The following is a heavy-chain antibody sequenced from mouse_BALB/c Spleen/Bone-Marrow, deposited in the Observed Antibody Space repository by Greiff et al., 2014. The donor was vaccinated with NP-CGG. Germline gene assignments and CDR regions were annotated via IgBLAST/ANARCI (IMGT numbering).Heavy chain of an antibody. J-gene: IGHJ1*01. V-gene: IGHV1-14*01. CDR1: GYTFTSYV. Sequence: VQLQQSGPELVKPGASVKMSCKASGYTFTSYVIHWVKQKPGQGPEWIGYINPYNDGTKYNEKFKGKATLTSDKSSSTAYMELSSLTSEDSAVYYCARGGYYGTSLYWYFDVWGAGTTVTVSS. D-gene: IGHD1-1*01. CDR3: ARGGYYGTSLYWYFDV. CDR2: INPYNDGT.